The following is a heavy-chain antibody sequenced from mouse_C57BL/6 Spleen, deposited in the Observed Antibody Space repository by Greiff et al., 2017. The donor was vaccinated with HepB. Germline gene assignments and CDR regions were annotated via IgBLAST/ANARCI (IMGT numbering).Heavy chain of an antibody. CDR2: IYPGDGDT. Sequence: QVQLQQSGAELVKPGASVKISCKASGYAFSSYWMNWVKQRPGKGLEWIGQIYPGDGDTNYNGKFKGKATLTADKSSSTAYMQLSSLTSEDSAVYFCARFGEDYGSPFDYWGQGTTLTVSS. CDR3: ARFGEDYGSPFDY. V-gene: IGHV1-80*01. CDR1: GYAFSSYW. D-gene: IGHD1-1*01. J-gene: IGHJ2*01.